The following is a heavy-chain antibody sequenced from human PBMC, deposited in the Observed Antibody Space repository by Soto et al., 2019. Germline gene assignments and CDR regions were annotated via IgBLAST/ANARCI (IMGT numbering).Heavy chain of an antibody. V-gene: IGHV3-21*01. Sequence: PGGSLRLSCAASGFTFSSYSMNWVRQAPGKGLEWVSSISSSSSYIYYADSVKGRFTISRDNAKNSLYLQMNSLRAEDTAVYYCAREGIYDYIWGSYRPDRTQSGFDYWGQGT. D-gene: IGHD3-16*02. J-gene: IGHJ4*02. CDR1: GFTFSSYS. CDR3: AREGIYDYIWGSYRPDRTQSGFDY. CDR2: ISSSSSYI.